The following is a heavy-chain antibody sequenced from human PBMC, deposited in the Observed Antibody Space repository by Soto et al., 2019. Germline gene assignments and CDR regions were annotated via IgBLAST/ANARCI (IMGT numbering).Heavy chain of an antibody. J-gene: IGHJ5*02. CDR1: GFTFCDYA. V-gene: IGHV3-49*03. CDR3: TRVSGYDGLSWFDP. CDR2: IRSKAYGGTT. Sequence: GGSLRLSCTASGFTFCDYAMSWFRQAPGKGLEWVGFIRSKAYGGTTEYAASVKGRFTISRDDSKSIAYLQMNSLKTEDTAVYYCTRVSGYDGLSWFDPWGQGTLVTVSS. D-gene: IGHD5-12*01.